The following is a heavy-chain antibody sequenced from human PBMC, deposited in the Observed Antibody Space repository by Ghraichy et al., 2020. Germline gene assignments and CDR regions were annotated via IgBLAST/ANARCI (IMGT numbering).Heavy chain of an antibody. CDR3: ARGGSDSSWYWVY. CDR1: GFTFSMSW. V-gene: IGHV3-7*03. Sequence: GESLNISCAASGFTFSMSWMTWVRQAPGKGLEWVANIKQDGSEEYYVDSVKGRFTISRDNAKNSLYLQMNSLRADDTAVYYCARGGSDSSWYWVYWGQGTLVTVSS. D-gene: IGHD6-13*01. CDR2: IKQDGSEE. J-gene: IGHJ4*02.